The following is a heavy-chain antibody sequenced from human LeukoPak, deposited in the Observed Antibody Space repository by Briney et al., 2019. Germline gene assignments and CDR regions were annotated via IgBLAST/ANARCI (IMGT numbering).Heavy chain of an antibody. V-gene: IGHV4-34*01. D-gene: IGHD3-10*01. J-gene: IGHJ5*02. CDR1: GGYFSGYY. CDR2: INHSGST. Sequence: PSETLPLTCAVYGGYFSGYYWSWIRQPPGKGLEWIGEINHSGSTNYNPSLKSRVTISVDTSKNQFSLKLSSVTAADTAVYYCARGSPYYYGSGNWFDPWGQGTLVTVSS. CDR3: ARGSPYYYGSGNWFDP.